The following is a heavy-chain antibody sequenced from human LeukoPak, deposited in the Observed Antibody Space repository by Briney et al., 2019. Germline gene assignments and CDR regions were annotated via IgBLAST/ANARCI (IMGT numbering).Heavy chain of an antibody. V-gene: IGHV3-23*01. CDR3: ATESSGALDY. Sequence: TGGSLRLSCAASGFTFSNYAMSWVRQAPGKGLEWVSAISSGGGSTYYADSVKGRFTISGDNAKNSLYLQMNSLRAEDTSVYYCATESSGALDYWGQGTLVTVSS. CDR2: ISSGGGST. J-gene: IGHJ4*02. CDR1: GFTFSNYA. D-gene: IGHD1-26*01.